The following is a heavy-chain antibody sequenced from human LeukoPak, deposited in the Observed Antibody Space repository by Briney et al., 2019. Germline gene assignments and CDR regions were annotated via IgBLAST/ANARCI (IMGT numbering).Heavy chain of an antibody. D-gene: IGHD6-19*01. CDR2: FDPEDGET. J-gene: IGHJ5*02. CDR1: GYTLTELS. Sequence: EASVKVSCKVSGYTLTELSMHWVRQAPGKGLEWMGGFDPEDGETIYAQKFQGRVTMTEDTSTDTAYMELSSLRSEDTAVYYCARVIIYSSGWYVRRGWFDPWGQGTLVTVSS. V-gene: IGHV1-24*01. CDR3: ARVIIYSSGWYVRRGWFDP.